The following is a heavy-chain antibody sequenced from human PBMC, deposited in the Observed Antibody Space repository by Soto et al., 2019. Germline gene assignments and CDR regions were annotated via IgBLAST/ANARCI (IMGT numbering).Heavy chain of an antibody. Sequence: PGGSLRLSCAASGFTFSYDGVHWVRQVPGQRPVWVSRINADGSITADEDSVQGRVTISRDNAKNTLYLQMHSLRAEDTAVYYCVRQYSAYDIWGQGTTVTV. J-gene: IGHJ3*02. V-gene: IGHV3-74*01. CDR1: GFTFSYDG. D-gene: IGHD5-18*01. CDR3: VRQYSAYDI. CDR2: INADGSIT.